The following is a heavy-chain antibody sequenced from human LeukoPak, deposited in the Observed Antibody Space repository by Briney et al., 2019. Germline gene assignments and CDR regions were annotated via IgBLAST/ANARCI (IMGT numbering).Heavy chain of an antibody. V-gene: IGHV4-59*01. J-gene: IGHJ4*02. D-gene: IGHD3-9*01. Sequence: SETLSLTCTVSGGSISSYYWSWIRQPPGKGLEWIGYIYYSGSTNYNPSLKSRVTISVDTSKNQFSLKLSSVTAADTAVYYCARTDILTGSGRDWGQGTLVTVSS. CDR2: IYYSGST. CDR1: GGSISSYY. CDR3: ARTDILTGSGRD.